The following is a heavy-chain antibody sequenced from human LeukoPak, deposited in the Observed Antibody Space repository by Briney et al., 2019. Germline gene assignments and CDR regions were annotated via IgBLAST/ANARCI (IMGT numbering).Heavy chain of an antibody. CDR1: GFTFSSYA. CDR3: AKYNGDALYYFDY. V-gene: IGHV3-23*01. CDR2: ISGSGGST. Sequence: PEGSLRLSCAASGFTFSSYAMSWVRQAPGKGLEWVSAISGSGGSTYYADSVKGRFTISRDNSKNTLYLQMNSLRAEDTAVYYCAKYNGDALYYFDYWGQGTLVTVSS. D-gene: IGHD4-17*01. J-gene: IGHJ4*02.